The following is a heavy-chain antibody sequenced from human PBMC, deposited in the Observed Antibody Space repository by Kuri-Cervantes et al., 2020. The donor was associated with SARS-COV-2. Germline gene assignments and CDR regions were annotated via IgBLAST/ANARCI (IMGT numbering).Heavy chain of an antibody. V-gene: IGHV3-11*04. CDR2: ISSSGSTI. CDR3: ARGPPGDDFWNGYPNWFDP. J-gene: IGHJ5*02. D-gene: IGHD3-3*01. Sequence: GGSLRLSCAASGFTFSDYYMSWIRQAPGKGLEWVSYISSSGSTIYYADSVKGRFTISGDNAQNSLFLQMYRQRAEGTAVYYCARGPPGDDFWNGYPNWFDPWGQGTLVTVSS. CDR1: GFTFSDYY.